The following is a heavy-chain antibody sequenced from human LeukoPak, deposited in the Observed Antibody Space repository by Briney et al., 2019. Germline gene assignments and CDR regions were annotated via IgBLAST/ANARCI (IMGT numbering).Heavy chain of an antibody. CDR3: ARESSSSWFGYWFDP. Sequence: KPSEALSLTGAVYGGSFSGFYWGWIRQPQGKGLVWIGEINHSGSTNYNPFLKSLVTISVAPSKKQFSLKMSSGAATDTAVYYCARESSSSWFGYWFDPGGQGTLVTVSS. CDR1: GGSFSGFY. CDR2: INHSGST. J-gene: IGHJ5*02. V-gene: IGHV4-34*01. D-gene: IGHD6-13*01.